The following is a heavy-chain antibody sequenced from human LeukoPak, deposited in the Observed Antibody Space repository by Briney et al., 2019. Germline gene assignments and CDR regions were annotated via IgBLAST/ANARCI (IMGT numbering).Heavy chain of an antibody. V-gene: IGHV4-59*01. CDR1: GGSISSYY. CDR3: ARGKGYFDY. Sequence: SETLSLTCTVSGGSISSYYWSWIRQPPGKGLEWIGYIYYSGSTNYNPSLKSRVTISVDTSKNQFSLNLRSVTAADTAVYYCARGKGYFDYWGQGTLVTVSS. J-gene: IGHJ4*02. CDR2: IYYSGST.